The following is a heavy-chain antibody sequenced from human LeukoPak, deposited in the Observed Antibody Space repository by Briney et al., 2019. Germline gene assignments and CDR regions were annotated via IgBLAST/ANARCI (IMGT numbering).Heavy chain of an antibody. Sequence: GGSLRLSCAASGFTVSSNYMSWVRQAPGKGLEWVSVIYSGGSTYYADSVKGRFTISRDNSKNTLYLQMNSLRAEDTAVYYCARNSYGSGISSAFDIWGQGTMVTVSS. D-gene: IGHD3-10*01. V-gene: IGHV3-66*01. CDR1: GFTVSSNY. J-gene: IGHJ3*02. CDR3: ARNSYGSGISSAFDI. CDR2: IYSGGST.